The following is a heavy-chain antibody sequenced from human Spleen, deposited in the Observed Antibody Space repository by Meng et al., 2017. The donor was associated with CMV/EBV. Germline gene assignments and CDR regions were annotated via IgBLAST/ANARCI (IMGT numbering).Heavy chain of an antibody. CDR2: INPGDSDT. CDR1: GYTFTNYW. D-gene: IGHD6-19*01. J-gene: IGHJ4*02. V-gene: IGHV5-51*01. Sequence: GGSLRLSCKASGYTFTNYWMGWVRQMPGRGLEWVGIINPGDSDTRYSPSFQGQVTISADKSISTVYLQWSSLKASDTAIYFCARHYNSAWEFDSWGQGTLVTVSS. CDR3: ARHYNSAWEFDS.